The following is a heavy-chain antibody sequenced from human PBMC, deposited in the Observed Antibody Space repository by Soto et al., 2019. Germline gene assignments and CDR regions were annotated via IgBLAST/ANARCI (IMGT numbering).Heavy chain of an antibody. CDR3: ARNKNTAIHYYYMDV. Sequence: SLKISCQGSGYIFSNSWIGWVRQMPGKGLEWMGITYPGDSDTRYSPSFQGQVTISADKSINTAYLQWSSLKASDTAIYYCARNKNTAIHYYYMDVWGKGTTVTVSS. V-gene: IGHV5-51*01. J-gene: IGHJ6*03. D-gene: IGHD5-18*01. CDR1: GYIFSNSW. CDR2: TYPGDSDT.